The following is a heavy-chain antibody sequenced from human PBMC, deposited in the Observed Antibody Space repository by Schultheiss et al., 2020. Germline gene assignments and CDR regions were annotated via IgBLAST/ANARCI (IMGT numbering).Heavy chain of an antibody. CDR3: ARRTTHYYYYYMDV. D-gene: IGHD2-2*01. Sequence: GGSLRLSCEASGFSFSSFAMSWVRQAPGKGLEWVAVIWYDGSNKYYADSVKGRFTISRDNSKNTLYLQMNSLRAEDTAVYYCARRTTHYYYYYMDVWGKGTTVTVFS. CDR2: IWYDGSNK. CDR1: GFSFSSFA. J-gene: IGHJ6*03. V-gene: IGHV3-33*08.